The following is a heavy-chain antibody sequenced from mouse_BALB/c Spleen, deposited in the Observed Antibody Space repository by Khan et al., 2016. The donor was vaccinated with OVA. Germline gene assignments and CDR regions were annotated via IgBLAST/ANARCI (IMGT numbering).Heavy chain of an antibody. CDR3: ARHDRYFYAMDY. CDR2: IWSDGST. J-gene: IGHJ4*01. V-gene: IGHV2-6-1*01. D-gene: IGHD2-14*01. Sequence: VELVESGPGLVAPSQSLSITCTIPGFSLTSYGVHWVRQPPGKGLEWLVVIWSDGSTTYNSALKSRLSITKDNSKSQVFLKMNSLQIDDTAMYYCARHDRYFYAMDYWGQGTSVTVSS. CDR1: GFSLTSYG.